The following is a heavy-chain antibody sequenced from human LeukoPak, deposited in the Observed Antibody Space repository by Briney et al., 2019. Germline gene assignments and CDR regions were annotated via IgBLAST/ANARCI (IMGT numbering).Heavy chain of an antibody. J-gene: IGHJ4*02. Sequence: SETLSLTCAVYGGSFSGYYWSWIRQPPGKGLEWIGEINHSGSTNYNPSPKSRVTISVDTSKNQFSLKLSSVTAADTAVYYCARVNKITMIGPVDYWGQGTLVTVSS. CDR1: GGSFSGYY. D-gene: IGHD3-22*01. V-gene: IGHV4-34*01. CDR2: INHSGST. CDR3: ARVNKITMIGPVDY.